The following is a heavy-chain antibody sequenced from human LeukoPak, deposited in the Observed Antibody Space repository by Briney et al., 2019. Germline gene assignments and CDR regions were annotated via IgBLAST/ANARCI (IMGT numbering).Heavy chain of an antibody. CDR1: GGSISSGSYH. V-gene: IGHV4-61*02. CDR2: IYPSGST. CDR3: ARDRQYFGPDV. J-gene: IGHJ6*04. D-gene: IGHD3-9*01. Sequence: PSQTLSLTCTVSGGSISSGSYHWSWIRQPAGKALEWIGRIYPSGSTNYDPSLKSRVTISVDTSKNQFSLKLSSVTAADTAVYYCARDRQYFGPDVWGKGTTVTISS.